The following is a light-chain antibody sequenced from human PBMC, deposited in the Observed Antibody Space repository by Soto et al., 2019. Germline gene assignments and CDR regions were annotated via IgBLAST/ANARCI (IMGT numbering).Light chain of an antibody. V-gene: IGLV2-11*01. CDR3: CSYAGSYTYV. CDR1: SSDVGGYNY. CDR2: DVT. Sequence: QSALTQPASVSGSPGQSITISCTGTSSDVGGYNYVSWYQQHPGKAPKVIIYDVTKRPSGVPDRFSGSKSDNTASLTISGLQADDEADYYCCSYAGSYTYVFGTGTKLTVL. J-gene: IGLJ1*01.